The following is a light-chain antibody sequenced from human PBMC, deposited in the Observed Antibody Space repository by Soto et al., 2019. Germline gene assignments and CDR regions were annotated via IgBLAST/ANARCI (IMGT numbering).Light chain of an antibody. V-gene: IGKV3-15*01. Sequence: EIVMTQSPATLSVSPGERATLSCRASQSVSSNLAWYQQKPGQAPRLLIYGASTRATGIPARFSGSGSGTVFTLTISSLQSEDFAVYYCQQYNNGPSWTFGQGTKVEIK. CDR2: GAS. J-gene: IGKJ1*01. CDR3: QQYNNGPSWT. CDR1: QSVSSN.